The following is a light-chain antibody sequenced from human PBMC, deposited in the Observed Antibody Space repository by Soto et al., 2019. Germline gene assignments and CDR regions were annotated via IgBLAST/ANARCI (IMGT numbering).Light chain of an antibody. CDR3: QQYANLPWT. V-gene: IGKV1-33*01. J-gene: IGKJ1*01. CDR2: DTS. Sequence: DIQMTQSPSSLSASIGDRVTITCQASQDISNYLNWYQQKPGKAPKLLIYDTSNLETGVPSRFSGGGSGTSYVITISGLQPEAIATYYCQQYANLPWTFGRGTKVEVK. CDR1: QDISNY.